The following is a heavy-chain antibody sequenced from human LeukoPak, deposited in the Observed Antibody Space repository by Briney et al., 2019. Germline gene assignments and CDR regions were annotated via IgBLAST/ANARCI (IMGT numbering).Heavy chain of an antibody. CDR2: IIPIFGTA. D-gene: IGHD6-19*01. J-gene: IGHJ4*02. CDR3: ARESSGWYLGFDY. V-gene: IGHV1-69*05. CDR1: GGTFSSYA. Sequence: SVKVSCRASGGTFSSYAISWVRQAPGQGLEWMGGIIPIFGTANYAQKFQGRVTITTDESTSTAYMELSSLRSEDTAVYYCARESSGWYLGFDYWGQGTLVTVSS.